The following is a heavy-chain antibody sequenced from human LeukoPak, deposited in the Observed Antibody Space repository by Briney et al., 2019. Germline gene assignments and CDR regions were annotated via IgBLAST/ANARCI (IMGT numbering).Heavy chain of an antibody. D-gene: IGHD6-13*01. Sequence: ASVKVSSKVSGDTLTELSIHWVRQTPGKGREWRGGFDPEDGETIYAQKFQGRVTMTEDTSTDTAYMELSSLRSEDTAVYYCATASSWSSHYYYYGMDVWGQGTTVTVSS. CDR1: GDTLTELS. V-gene: IGHV1-24*01. J-gene: IGHJ6*02. CDR3: ATASSWSSHYYYYGMDV. CDR2: FDPEDGET.